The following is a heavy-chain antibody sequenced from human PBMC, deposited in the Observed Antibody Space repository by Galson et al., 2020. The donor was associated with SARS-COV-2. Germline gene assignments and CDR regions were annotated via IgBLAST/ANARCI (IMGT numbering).Heavy chain of an antibody. CDR2: INHSGST. CDR3: ARGRKWFGEFHFDY. V-gene: IGHV4-34*01. Sequence: SETLSLTCAVYGGSFSGYYWSWIRQPPGKGLEWIGEINHSGSTNYNPSLKSRVTISVDTSKNQFSLKLSSLTAADTAVYYCARGRKWFGEFHFDYWGQGTLVTVSS. D-gene: IGHD3-10*01. J-gene: IGHJ4*02. CDR1: GGSFSGYY.